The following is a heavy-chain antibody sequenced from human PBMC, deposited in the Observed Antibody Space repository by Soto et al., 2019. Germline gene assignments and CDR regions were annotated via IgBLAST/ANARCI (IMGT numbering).Heavy chain of an antibody. D-gene: IGHD3-10*01. J-gene: IGHJ4*02. CDR3: AGDSNPYGSGSYYTY. Sequence: ASVKVSCKASGYTFTSYAMHWVRQAPGQRLEWMGWINAGNGNTKYSQKFQGRVTITTDTSTSTAYMELRSLRSDDTAVYYCAGDSNPYGSGSYYTYWGQGTLVPSPQ. CDR1: GYTFTSYA. V-gene: IGHV1-3*01. CDR2: INAGNGNT.